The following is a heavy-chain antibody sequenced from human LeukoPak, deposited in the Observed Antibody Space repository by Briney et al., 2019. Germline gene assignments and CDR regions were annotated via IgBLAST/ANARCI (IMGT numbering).Heavy chain of an antibody. V-gene: IGHV1-18*01. D-gene: IGHD3-22*01. CDR1: GYTFTSYG. CDR2: ISAYNGNT. CDR3: ARGPRGITMIVVAPMNWFDP. J-gene: IGHJ5*02. Sequence: ASVKVSCKASGYTFTSYGIRWVRQAPGQGLEWMGWISAYNGNTNYAQKLQGRVTMTTDTSTSTAYMELRSLRSDDTAVYYCARGPRGITMIVVAPMNWFDPWGQGTLVTVSS.